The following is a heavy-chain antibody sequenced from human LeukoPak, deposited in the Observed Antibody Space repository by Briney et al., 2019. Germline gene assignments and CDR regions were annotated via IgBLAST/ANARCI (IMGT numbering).Heavy chain of an antibody. D-gene: IGHD1-26*01. CDR3: ARHSRTYYDFDF. CDR2: IYYSGST. J-gene: IGHJ4*02. CDR1: GGSISTYY. V-gene: IGHV4-59*01. Sequence: KPSETLSLTCIVSGGSISTYYWSWIRQPPGKGLEWIGYIYYSGSTNYNPSLKGRVTISADTSKNQFSLKLSSVTAADTAVYYCARHSRTYYDFDFWGQGTLVTVSS.